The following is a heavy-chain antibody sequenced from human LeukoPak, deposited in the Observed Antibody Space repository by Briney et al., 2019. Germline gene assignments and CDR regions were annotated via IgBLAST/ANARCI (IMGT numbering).Heavy chain of an antibody. J-gene: IGHJ4*02. CDR1: GGSISSGSYY. D-gene: IGHD3-9*01. V-gene: IGHV4-61*02. Sequence: SETLSLTCTVSGGSISSGSYYWSWIRRPAGKGLEWIGRIYTSGSTNYNPSLKSRVTISVDTSKNQFSLKLSSVTAADTAVYYCASGLRYFDLYYWGQGTLVTVSS. CDR2: IYTSGST. CDR3: ASGLRYFDLYY.